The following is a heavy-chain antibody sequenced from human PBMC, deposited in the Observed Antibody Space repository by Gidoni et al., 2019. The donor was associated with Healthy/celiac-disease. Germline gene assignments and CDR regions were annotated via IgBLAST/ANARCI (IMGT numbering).Heavy chain of an antibody. V-gene: IGHV3-21*01. J-gene: IGHJ4*02. CDR2: ISSSSSYI. CDR3: ARVAYDSSGYYYGYFDY. CDR1: GFPFSSDS. D-gene: IGHD3-22*01. Sequence: VESGGGLVKPGGSLRLSCAAYGFPFSSDSMNWVRQAPGKGLEWVSSISSSSSYIYYADSVKGRFTISRDNAKNSLYLQMNSLRAEDTAVYYCARVAYDSSGYYYGYFDYWGQGTLVTVSS.